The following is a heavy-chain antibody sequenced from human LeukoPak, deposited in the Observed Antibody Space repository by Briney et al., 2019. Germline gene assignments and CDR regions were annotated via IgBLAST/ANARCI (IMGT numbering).Heavy chain of an antibody. CDR1: GGSFSGYY. CDR2: INHSGST. Sequence: SETLSLTCAVYGGSFSGYYWSWIRQPPGKGLEWIGEINHSGSTNYNPSLKSRVTISVDTSKNQFSLKLSSVTAADTAVYYCAGYSSSWYVWFDPWGQGTLVTVSS. CDR3: AGYSSSWYVWFDP. J-gene: IGHJ5*02. V-gene: IGHV4-34*01. D-gene: IGHD6-13*01.